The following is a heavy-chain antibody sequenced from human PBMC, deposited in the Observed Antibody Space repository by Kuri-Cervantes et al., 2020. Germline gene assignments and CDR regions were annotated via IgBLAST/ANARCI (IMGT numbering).Heavy chain of an antibody. CDR2: INHSGST. J-gene: IGHJ4*02. CDR3: ARWGIGSGKTVGFGY. D-gene: IGHD6-13*01. Sequence: SETLSLTCAVYGGSFSGYYWSWIRQPPGKGLEWIGEINHSGSTNYNPSLKSRVTISTDTSKNQFSLQLNSVTPEDTAVYYCARWGIGSGKTVGFGYWGQGTLVTVSS. CDR1: GGSFSGYY. V-gene: IGHV4-34*01.